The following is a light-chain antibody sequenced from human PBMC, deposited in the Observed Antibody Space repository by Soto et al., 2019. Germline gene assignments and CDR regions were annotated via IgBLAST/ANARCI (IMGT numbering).Light chain of an antibody. CDR2: YDD. J-gene: IGLJ1*01. CDR3: AAWDDSLNGYV. Sequence: QSVLTQPSSVSEAPRQRVSISCSGSTSNIGNNAVSWYQQLPGKPPKLLIYYDDLPPSGVSDRFSGSKTGTSASLAITGLQSEDEADYYCAAWDDSLNGYVFGTGTKVTVL. CDR1: TSNIGNNA. V-gene: IGLV1-36*01.